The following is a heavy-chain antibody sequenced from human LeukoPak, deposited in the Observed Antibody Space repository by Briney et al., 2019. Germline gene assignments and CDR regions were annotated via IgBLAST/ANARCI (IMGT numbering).Heavy chain of an antibody. V-gene: IGHV3-30-3*01. J-gene: IGHJ6*02. CDR1: GFTFSSYA. CDR3: ARVSEIAAAFYYYGLDV. Sequence: GGSLRLSCAASGFTFSSYAMHWVRQAPGKGLEWVALISFDGSNKYYADSVKGRFTISRDNSKNTLYLQMNSLRAEDTAVYYCARVSEIAAAFYYYGLDVWGQGTTVTVSS. D-gene: IGHD6-13*01. CDR2: ISFDGSNK.